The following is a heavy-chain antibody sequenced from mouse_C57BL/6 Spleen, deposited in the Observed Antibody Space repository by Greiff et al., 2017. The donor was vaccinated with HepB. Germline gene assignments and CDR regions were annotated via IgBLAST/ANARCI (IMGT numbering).Heavy chain of an antibody. J-gene: IGHJ3*01. V-gene: IGHV5-16*01. Sequence: DVMLVESEGGLVQPGSSMKLSCTASGFTFSDYYMAWVRQVPEKGLEWVANINYDGSSTYYLDSLKSRFIISRDNAKNILYLQMSSLKSEDTATYYCARGEDYGYEDGGFAYWGQGTLVTVSA. CDR3: ARGEDYGYEDGGFAY. D-gene: IGHD2-2*01. CDR1: GFTFSDYY. CDR2: INYDGSST.